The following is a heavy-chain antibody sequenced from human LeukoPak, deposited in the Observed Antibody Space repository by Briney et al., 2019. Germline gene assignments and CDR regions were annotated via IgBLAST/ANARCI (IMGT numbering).Heavy chain of an antibody. CDR3: ARDRGSSSQDY. D-gene: IGHD6-6*01. J-gene: IGHJ4*02. Sequence: PGGSLRLSCEASGFTFSGYAVSWVRQAPGKGLEWVSSISSSSSYIYYADSVKGRFTISRDNAKNSLYLQMNSLRAEDTAVYYCARDRGSSSQDYWGQGTLVTVSS. CDR2: ISSSSSYI. V-gene: IGHV3-21*01. CDR1: GFTFSGYA.